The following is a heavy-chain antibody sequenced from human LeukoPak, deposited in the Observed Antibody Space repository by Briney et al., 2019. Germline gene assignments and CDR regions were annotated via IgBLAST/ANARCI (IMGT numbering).Heavy chain of an antibody. D-gene: IGHD6-6*01. J-gene: IGHJ4*02. Sequence: GASVKVSCKASGYTFSSYGFSWVRQAPGQGLEWMGWISAYNGNTNYAQKLQGRVTMTTDTSTSTAYMELRSLRFDDTAVYYCARGKYSSSSGDFDYWGQGTLVTVSS. CDR3: ARGKYSSSSGDFDY. CDR2: ISAYNGNT. CDR1: GYTFSSYG. V-gene: IGHV1-18*01.